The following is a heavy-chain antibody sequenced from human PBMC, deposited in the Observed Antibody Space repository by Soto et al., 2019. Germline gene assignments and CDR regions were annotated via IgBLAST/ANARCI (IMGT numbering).Heavy chain of an antibody. CDR1: GFTFSDYY. CDR2: ISSSGSTI. D-gene: IGHD1-7*01. V-gene: IGHV3-11*01. CDR3: AREAGITGTTAHFDY. J-gene: IGHJ4*02. Sequence: GGSLRLSCAASGFTFSDYYMSWIRQAPGKGLEWVSYISSSGSTIYYADSVKGRFTISRDNAKNSLYLQMNSLRAEDTAVYYCAREAGITGTTAHFDYWGREPWSPSPQ.